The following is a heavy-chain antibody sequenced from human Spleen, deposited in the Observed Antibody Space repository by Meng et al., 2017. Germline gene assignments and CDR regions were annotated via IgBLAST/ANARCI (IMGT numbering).Heavy chain of an antibody. Sequence: GESLKISCAASGFSVSRKYMTWVRQAPGKGLEWVSVVYSAGNTLYADSVKGRFTISRDNSKNTLFLQMNSLRAEDTAVYYCASSNCDGDCFLDYWGQGLLVTVSS. CDR2: VYSAGNT. CDR1: GFSVSRKY. D-gene: IGHD2-21*02. CDR3: ASSNCDGDCFLDY. V-gene: IGHV3-53*01. J-gene: IGHJ4*02.